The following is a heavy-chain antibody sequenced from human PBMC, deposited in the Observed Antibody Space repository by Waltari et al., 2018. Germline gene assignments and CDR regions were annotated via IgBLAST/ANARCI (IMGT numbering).Heavy chain of an antibody. CDR1: GFTFSSYG. V-gene: IGHV3-30*18. Sequence: QVQLVESGGGVVQPGRSLRLSCAASGFTFSSYGMHWVRQAPGKGLEWVAVISYDGSNKYYADSVKGRFTISRDNSKNTLYLQMNSLRAEDTAVYYCAKGGYYDSSGYFVYYFDYWGQGTLVTVSS. J-gene: IGHJ4*02. CDR3: AKGGYYDSSGYFVYYFDY. CDR2: ISYDGSNK. D-gene: IGHD3-22*01.